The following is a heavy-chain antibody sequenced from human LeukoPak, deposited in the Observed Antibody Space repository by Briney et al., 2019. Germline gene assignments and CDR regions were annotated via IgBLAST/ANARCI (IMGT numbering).Heavy chain of an antibody. CDR1: GFTFSSYA. D-gene: IGHD3-10*01. CDR2: ISGSGGST. J-gene: IGHJ6*02. Sequence: GGSLGLSCAASGFTFSSYAMTWVRQAPGKGLEWVSSISGSGGSTYYADSVKGRFTISRDNSKNTLYLQMNSLRAEDTAVYYCTTDALLWQTAVDVWGQGTTVTVSS. V-gene: IGHV3-23*01. CDR3: TTDALLWQTAVDV.